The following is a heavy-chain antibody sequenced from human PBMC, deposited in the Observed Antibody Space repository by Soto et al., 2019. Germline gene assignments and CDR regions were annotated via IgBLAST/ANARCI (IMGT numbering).Heavy chain of an antibody. CDR2: IYYSGST. Sequence: KPSETLSLTCTVSGGSISSGGYYWSWIRQHPGKGLEWIGYIYYSGSTYYNPSLKSRVTISVDTSKNQFSLKLSSVTAADTAVYYCARVGSGGNYYDSSGYSGSRYFDYWGQGTLVTVSS. D-gene: IGHD3-22*01. CDR3: ARVGSGGNYYDSSGYSGSRYFDY. J-gene: IGHJ4*02. V-gene: IGHV4-31*03. CDR1: GGSISSGGYY.